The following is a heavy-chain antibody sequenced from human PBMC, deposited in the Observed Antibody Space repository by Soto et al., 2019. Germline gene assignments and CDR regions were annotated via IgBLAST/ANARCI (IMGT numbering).Heavy chain of an antibody. J-gene: IGHJ5*02. CDR3: GRYALGLSPWWYNWFDR. V-gene: IGHV3-23*01. CDR2: ISDSGGSP. CDR1: GFTFSSYA. Sequence: VQLLESGGGFVQPGGSLRLSCADSGFTFSSYAMNWVRQTPGEGLEWVSGISDSGGSPYYADSVKGRFTISRDNSKNTLYLQMDSLRAEETGVYYCGRYALGLSPWWYNWFDRWGQGTLVFVAS. D-gene: IGHD2-8*02.